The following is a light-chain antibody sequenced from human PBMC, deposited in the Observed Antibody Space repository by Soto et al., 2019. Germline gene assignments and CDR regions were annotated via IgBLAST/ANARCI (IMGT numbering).Light chain of an antibody. CDR2: EVS. V-gene: IGLV2-14*01. Sequence: QSALTQPASVSGSPGQSITISCTGSSSDIGAYNYVSWFQQYPGKAPKLIISEVSNRPSGVSNRFPGSKSGTAASLTISGLQTEDEADYFCFSFTTDWTHVFGTGTKV. CDR3: FSFTTDWTHV. CDR1: SSDIGAYNY. J-gene: IGLJ1*01.